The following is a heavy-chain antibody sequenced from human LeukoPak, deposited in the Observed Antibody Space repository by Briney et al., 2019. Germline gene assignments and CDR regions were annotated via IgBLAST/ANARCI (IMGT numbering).Heavy chain of an antibody. CDR2: IKQDGSEK. Sequence: GGSLRLSCAASGFTFSSYWMSWVRQAPGKGLEWVANIKQDGSEKYYVDSVKGRFTISRDNAKNSLYLQMNSLRAEDTAVYYCARTVRGVIYWFDPWGQGTLVTVSS. CDR3: ARTVRGVIYWFDP. V-gene: IGHV3-7*01. D-gene: IGHD3-10*01. CDR1: GFTFSSYW. J-gene: IGHJ5*02.